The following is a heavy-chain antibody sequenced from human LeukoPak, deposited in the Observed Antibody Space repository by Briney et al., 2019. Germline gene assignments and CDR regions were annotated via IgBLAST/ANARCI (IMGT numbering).Heavy chain of an antibody. D-gene: IGHD2-2*01. J-gene: IGHJ5*02. CDR1: GGSFSGYY. Sequence: PSETLSLTCAVYGGSFSGYYWSWIRQPPGKGLEWIGEINHSGSTNYNPSLKSRVTVSVDTSKNQFSLKLSSVTAADTAVYYCAREAAIVTAIVWFDPWGQGTLVTVSS. CDR3: AREAAIVTAIVWFDP. CDR2: INHSGST. V-gene: IGHV4-34*01.